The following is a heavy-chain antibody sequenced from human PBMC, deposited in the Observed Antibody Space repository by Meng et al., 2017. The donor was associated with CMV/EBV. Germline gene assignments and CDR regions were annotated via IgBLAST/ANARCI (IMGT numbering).Heavy chain of an antibody. D-gene: IGHD3-9*01. V-gene: IGHV1-18*01. CDR3: ATDILTHFDY. CDR1: CYTFTSYG. Sequence: QVYVVACGGEVKKAGALVEVSCKASCYTFTSYGISWVRQAPGQGLEWMGWISAYNGNTNYAQKLQGRVTMTTDTSTSTAYMELRSLRSDDTAVYYCATDILTHFDYWGQGTLVTVSS. J-gene: IGHJ4*02. CDR2: ISAYNGNT.